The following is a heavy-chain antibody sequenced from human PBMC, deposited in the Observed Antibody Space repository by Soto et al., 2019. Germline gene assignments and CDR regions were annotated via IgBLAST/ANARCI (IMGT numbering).Heavy chain of an antibody. J-gene: IGHJ6*02. CDR2: ISGSGGST. V-gene: IGHV3-23*01. D-gene: IGHD2-8*01. Sequence: GGSLRLSCAASGFTFSSYAMSWVRQAPGKGLEWVSAISGSGGSTYYADSVKGRFTISRDNSKNTLYLQMNSLRAEDTAVYYCAKDRIVLMVYAKFFTTGMDVWGQGTTVTVSS. CDR1: GFTFSSYA. CDR3: AKDRIVLMVYAKFFTTGMDV.